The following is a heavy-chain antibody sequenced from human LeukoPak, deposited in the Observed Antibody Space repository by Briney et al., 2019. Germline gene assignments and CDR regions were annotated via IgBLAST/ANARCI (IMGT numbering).Heavy chain of an antibody. D-gene: IGHD3-22*01. CDR3: ARVPYSYDSSGYSDY. Sequence: PSQTLSLTCTVSGASISSRGYYWCWIRQHGGKGLEWIGYIYYSGSTYYHSFLKSLVTISVDTSNNLFSLKLSSVTAAATAAYYCARVPYSYDSSGYSDYWGQGTLVTVSS. J-gene: IGHJ4*01. CDR1: GASISSRGYY. V-gene: IGHV4-31*01. CDR2: IYYSGST.